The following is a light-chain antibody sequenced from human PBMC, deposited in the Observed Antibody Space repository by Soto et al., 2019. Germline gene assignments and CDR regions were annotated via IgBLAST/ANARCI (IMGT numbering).Light chain of an antibody. Sequence: QSARTQTHSACGTPAKRVTISSSANLSNIGSNYVYWYQQLPGTAPKLLIYSNNQRPSGVPDRFSGPKSGTSASLAISGLRSEDEADYYCAAWDDSLSGYVFGTGTNVTV. V-gene: IGLV1-47*02. CDR1: LSNIGSNY. CDR2: SNN. J-gene: IGLJ1*01. CDR3: AAWDDSLSGYV.